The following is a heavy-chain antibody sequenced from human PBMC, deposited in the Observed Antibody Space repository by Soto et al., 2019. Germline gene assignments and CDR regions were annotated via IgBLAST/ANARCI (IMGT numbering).Heavy chain of an antibody. Sequence: PSETLSLTCTVSGGSISSSSYYWGWIRQPPGKGLEWIGYIYYSGSTNYNPSLKSRVTISVDTSKNQFSLKLSSVTAADTAVYYCARGIDVVPAAIVHYYYYMDVWGKGTTVTVSS. CDR2: IYYSGST. D-gene: IGHD2-2*02. CDR1: GGSISSSSYY. J-gene: IGHJ6*03. V-gene: IGHV4-61*05. CDR3: ARGIDVVPAAIVHYYYYMDV.